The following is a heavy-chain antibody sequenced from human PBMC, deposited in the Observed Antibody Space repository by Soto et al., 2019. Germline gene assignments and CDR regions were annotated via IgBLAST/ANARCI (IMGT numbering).Heavy chain of an antibody. Sequence: PGGSLRLSCAASGFTFSSYAMSWVRQAPGKGLEWVSAISGSGGSTYYADSVKGRFTISRDNSKNTLYLQMNSLRAEDTAVYYCAKFVAAAGSWYYYYGMDVWGPGTTVTVSS. CDR3: AKFVAAAGSWYYYYGMDV. CDR1: GFTFSSYA. CDR2: ISGSGGST. J-gene: IGHJ6*02. D-gene: IGHD6-13*01. V-gene: IGHV3-23*01.